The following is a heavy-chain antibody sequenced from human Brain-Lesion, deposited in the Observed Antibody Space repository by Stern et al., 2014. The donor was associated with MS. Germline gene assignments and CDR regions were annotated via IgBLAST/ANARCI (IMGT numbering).Heavy chain of an antibody. CDR2: IFNSGRP. CDR3: ARGRVVPGFQYYATDV. J-gene: IGHJ6*02. D-gene: IGHD2-2*01. CDR1: GGSISSGGYY. V-gene: IGHV4-61*02. Sequence: QVQLQESGPGLVKPSQTLSLSCTVSGGSISSGGYYWSWIRQPAGKGLEWIGRIFNSGRPNYNPPLKSRVPTSKDTSKNQFSLRLNPRTAADTAVYYCARGRVVPGFQYYATDVWGQGTTVIVSS.